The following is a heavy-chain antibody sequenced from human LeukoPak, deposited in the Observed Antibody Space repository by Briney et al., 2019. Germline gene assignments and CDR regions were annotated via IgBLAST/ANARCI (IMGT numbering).Heavy chain of an antibody. J-gene: IGHJ4*02. V-gene: IGHV3-11*01. D-gene: IGHD3-22*01. CDR3: AGQNYYDSSGYYPDY. Sequence: NPGGSLRLSCAASGFTFSDYYMNWMRQAPGKGLEWLSYISSSGSTIYYADSVRGRFTISRDNAKNSLYLQMNSLRAKDTAVYFCAGQNYYDSSGYYPDYWGQGTLVTVSS. CDR2: ISSSGSTI. CDR1: GFTFSDYY.